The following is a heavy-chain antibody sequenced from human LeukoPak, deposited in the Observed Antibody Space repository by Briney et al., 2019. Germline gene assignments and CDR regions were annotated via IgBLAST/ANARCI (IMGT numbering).Heavy chain of an antibody. Sequence: PGGSLRLSCAASGFTFSSYAMSWVRQAPGKGLEWVSAISGSGGSTYYADSVKGRFTISRDNSKNTLYLQMNSLRAVDTAVYYCAKSPVLWFGEWYYYYYYMDVWGKGTTVTVSS. D-gene: IGHD3-10*01. CDR1: GFTFSSYA. CDR3: AKSPVLWFGEWYYYYYYMDV. CDR2: ISGSGGST. V-gene: IGHV3-23*01. J-gene: IGHJ6*03.